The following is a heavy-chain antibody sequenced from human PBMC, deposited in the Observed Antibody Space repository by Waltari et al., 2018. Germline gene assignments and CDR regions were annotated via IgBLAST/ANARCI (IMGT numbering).Heavy chain of an antibody. D-gene: IGHD6-13*01. J-gene: IGHJ4*02. CDR3: AREGGGSTWFDY. V-gene: IGHV1-2*02. CDR1: GYTVPAYY. CDR2: VNPKSGST. Sequence: QVQLVQSGAAVKKPGASVQLSCKASGYTVPAYYMHWVRQAPGQGLEWMGWVNPKSGSTRFAQKFEGRVTMTSDTSIKTAYMELRTLRSDDTAVYYCAREGGGSTWFDYWGQGTLVTVSS.